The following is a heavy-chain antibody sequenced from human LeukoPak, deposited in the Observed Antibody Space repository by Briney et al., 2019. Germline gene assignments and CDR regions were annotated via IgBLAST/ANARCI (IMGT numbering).Heavy chain of an antibody. CDR3: ARARSVSTSWFDP. D-gene: IGHD4-11*01. J-gene: IGHJ5*02. Sequence: PSQTLSLTCTVSGGSISSGGYYWSWLRQPPGKGLEWIGYIYHSGSTYYNPSLKSRVTISVDRSKNQFSLKLTSVTAADTAVYYCARARSVSTSWFDPWGQGTLVTVSS. CDR1: GGSISSGGYY. V-gene: IGHV4-30-2*01. CDR2: IYHSGST.